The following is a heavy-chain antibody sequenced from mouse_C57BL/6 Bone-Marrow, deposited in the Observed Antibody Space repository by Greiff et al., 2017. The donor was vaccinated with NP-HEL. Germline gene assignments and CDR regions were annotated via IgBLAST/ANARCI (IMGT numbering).Heavy chain of an antibody. J-gene: IGHJ2*01. V-gene: IGHV1-64*01. D-gene: IGHD1-1*01. CDR1: GYTFTSYW. CDR2: IHPNSGST. Sequence: VQLQQPGAELVKPGASVKLSCKASGYTFTSYWMHWVKQRPGQGLEWIGMIHPNSGSTNYNEKFKSKATLTVDKSPSTAYMQLSSLTSEDSAVYFCASITTVVYFDYWGQGTTLTVSS. CDR3: ASITTVVYFDY.